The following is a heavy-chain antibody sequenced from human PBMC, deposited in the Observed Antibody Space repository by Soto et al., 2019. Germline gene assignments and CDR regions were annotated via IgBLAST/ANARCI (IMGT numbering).Heavy chain of an antibody. J-gene: IGHJ6*02. CDR2: INPNSGGT. V-gene: IGHV1-2*04. CDR1: GYTFTGYY. D-gene: IGHD2-2*01. CDR3: ASSPRGYCSSTSCRELGNYYGMDV. Sequence: ASVKVSCKASGYTFTGYYMHWVRQAPGQGLEWMGWINPNSGGTNYAQKFQGWVTMTRDTSISTAYMELSRLRSDDTAMYYCASSPRGYCSSTSCRELGNYYGMDVWGQGTTVTVSS.